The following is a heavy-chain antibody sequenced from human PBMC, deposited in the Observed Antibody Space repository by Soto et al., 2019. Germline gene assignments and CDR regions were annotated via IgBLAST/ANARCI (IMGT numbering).Heavy chain of an antibody. J-gene: IGHJ3*01. CDR2: IYYSGST. D-gene: IGHD3-10*01. V-gene: IGHV4-59*01. Sequence: SETLSLTCTVSSGSIINYYWSWIRQPPGKGLEWIGFIYYSGSTNYNSFLKSRVTMSVDMSRQQLSLKLNSVAAADTAVYYCASRFTLATTAGDAFDLWGQGTMVTVSS. CDR1: SGSIINYY. CDR3: ASRFTLATTAGDAFDL.